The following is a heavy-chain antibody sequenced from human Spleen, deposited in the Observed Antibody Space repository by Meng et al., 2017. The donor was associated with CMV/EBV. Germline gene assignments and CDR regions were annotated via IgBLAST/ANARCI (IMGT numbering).Heavy chain of an antibody. V-gene: IGHV1-69*05. Sequence: SVKVSCKASGGTFSSYAISWVRQAPGQGLEWMGGIIPIFGTANYAQKFQGRVTITTDESTSTAYMELSSLRSEDTAVYYCAEGLYSYGSMRMDVWGQGTTVTVSS. CDR3: AEGLYSYGSMRMDV. CDR1: GGTFSSYA. CDR2: IIPIFGTA. D-gene: IGHD5-18*01. J-gene: IGHJ6*02.